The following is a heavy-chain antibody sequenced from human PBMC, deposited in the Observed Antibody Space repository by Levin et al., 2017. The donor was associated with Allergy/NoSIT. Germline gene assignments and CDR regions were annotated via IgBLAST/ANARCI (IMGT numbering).Heavy chain of an antibody. CDR1: GFTFSSYA. CDR2: ISYDGSNK. Sequence: GGSLRLSCAASGFTFSSYAMHWVRQAPGKGLEWVAVISYDGSNKYYADSVKGRFTISRDNSKNTLYLQMNSLRAEDTAVYYCAREQTASSSVRGIQYYYYGMDVWGQGTTVTVSS. V-gene: IGHV3-30*04. D-gene: IGHD3-10*01. CDR3: AREQTASSSVRGIQYYYYGMDV. J-gene: IGHJ6*02.